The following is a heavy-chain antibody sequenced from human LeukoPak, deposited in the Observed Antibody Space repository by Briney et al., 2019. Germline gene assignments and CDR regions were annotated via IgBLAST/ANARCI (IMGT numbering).Heavy chain of an antibody. CDR2: ISSDGSST. J-gene: IGHJ4*02. CDR1: GFTFSSYW. V-gene: IGHV3-74*01. D-gene: IGHD2-2*01. CDR3: ASGLRRGYCSSTSCYGDY. Sequence: PGGSLRLSCAASGFTFSSYWMHWVRHAPGKGLVWVSRISSDGSSTSYADSVKGRFTISRDNAKNTLYLQMNSLRAEDTAVYHCASGLRRGYCSSTSCYGDYWGQGTLVTVSS.